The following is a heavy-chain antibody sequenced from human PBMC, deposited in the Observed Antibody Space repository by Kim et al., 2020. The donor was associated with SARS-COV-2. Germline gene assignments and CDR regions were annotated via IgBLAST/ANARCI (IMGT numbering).Heavy chain of an antibody. D-gene: IGHD6-13*01. J-gene: IGHJ4*02. V-gene: IGHV3-48*04. CDR2: ISSSSSTI. CDR1: GFTFSSYS. CDR3: ARDSLGGPFSRAAAGTKDY. Sequence: GGSLRLSCAASGFTFSSYSMNWVRQAPGKGLEWVSYISSSSSTIYYSDSVKGRFTIARDNAKNSLYLQMNSLRAEDTAVYYCARDSLGGPFSRAAAGTKDYWGQGTLVTVSS.